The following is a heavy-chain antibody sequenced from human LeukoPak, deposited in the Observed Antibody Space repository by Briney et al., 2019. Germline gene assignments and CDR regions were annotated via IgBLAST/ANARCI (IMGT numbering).Heavy chain of an antibody. Sequence: GGSLRLSCAASGFTFDDYTMHWVRQAPGKGLEWVSLISWDGGSTYYADSVKGRFTISRDNSKNSLYLQMNSLRTEDTALYYCAKGGIAAAGIRMFDYWGQGTLVTVSS. CDR1: GFTFDDYT. CDR2: ISWDGGST. J-gene: IGHJ4*02. CDR3: AKGGIAAAGIRMFDY. V-gene: IGHV3-43*01. D-gene: IGHD6-13*01.